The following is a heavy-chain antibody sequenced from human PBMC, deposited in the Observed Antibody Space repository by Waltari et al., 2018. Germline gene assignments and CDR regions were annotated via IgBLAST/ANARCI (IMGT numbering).Heavy chain of an antibody. V-gene: IGHV3-30*18. Sequence: QVQLVESGGGVVQPGRSLRLSCAASGFTFSSYGMHWVRQAPGKGLEWVAVIWHDGSNKDYADSVKGRFTISRDNSKNTLYLQMNSLRAEDTAMYYCAKDLPFDYWGQGTLVTVSS. CDR3: AKDLPFDY. J-gene: IGHJ4*02. CDR1: GFTFSSYG. CDR2: IWHDGSNK.